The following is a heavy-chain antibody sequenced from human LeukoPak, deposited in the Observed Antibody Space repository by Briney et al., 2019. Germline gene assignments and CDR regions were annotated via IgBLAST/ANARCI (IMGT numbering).Heavy chain of an antibody. D-gene: IGHD3-10*02. V-gene: IGHV3-74*01. J-gene: IGHJ4*02. Sequence: GGSLRLSCAASRFTFSSYWMHWVRQAPGKGLVWVSRINSDGSSTSYADSVKGRFTISRDNAKNTLYLQMNSLRAEDTAVYYCARGRYYYDRMDYWGQGTLVTVSS. CDR1: RFTFSSYW. CDR3: ARGRYYYDRMDY. CDR2: INSDGSST.